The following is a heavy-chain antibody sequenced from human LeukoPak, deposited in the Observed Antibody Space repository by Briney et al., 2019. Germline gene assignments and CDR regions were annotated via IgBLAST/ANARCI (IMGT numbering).Heavy chain of an antibody. D-gene: IGHD2-21*02. CDR1: GFTLRSYV. J-gene: IGHJ4*02. Sequence: GGSLRLSCVASGFTLRSYVMDWVRQTPGKGLEWVSCISGSGNSTFYADSVKGRFSISRDNSKNTLYLQVNGLRTEDTAVYYCAKDRLLNCRGDCHIFDYWGQGTVVTVSS. CDR3: AKDRLLNCRGDCHIFDY. CDR2: ISGSGNST. V-gene: IGHV3-23*01.